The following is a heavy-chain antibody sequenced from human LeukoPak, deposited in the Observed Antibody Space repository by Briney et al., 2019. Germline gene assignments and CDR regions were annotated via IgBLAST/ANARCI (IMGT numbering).Heavy chain of an antibody. V-gene: IGHV3-64*04. J-gene: IGHJ4*02. D-gene: IGHD5-12*01. CDR2: ISSNGGST. CDR1: GFTFSTYA. Sequence: PGGSLRLSCSASGFTFSTYAMHWVRQAPGKGLEYVSGISSNGGSTYYADSVKGRFTISRDNSKNTLYLQMNSLRAEDTAVYYCARDLGSGYDYWGQGTLVTVSS. CDR3: ARDLGSGYDY.